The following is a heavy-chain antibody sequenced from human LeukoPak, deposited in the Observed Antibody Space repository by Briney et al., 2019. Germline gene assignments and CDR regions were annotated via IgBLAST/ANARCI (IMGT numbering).Heavy chain of an antibody. CDR1: GGSFSGYY. Sequence: SETLSLTCAVYGGSFSGYYWSWIRQPPGKGLEWIGEINHSGSTNYNPSLKSRVTISVDTSKNQFSLKLSSVTAADTAVYYCASSKPRYCSSTSCYADFDYWGQGTLVTVSS. V-gene: IGHV4-34*01. CDR2: INHSGST. CDR3: ASSKPRYCSSTSCYADFDY. J-gene: IGHJ4*02. D-gene: IGHD2-2*01.